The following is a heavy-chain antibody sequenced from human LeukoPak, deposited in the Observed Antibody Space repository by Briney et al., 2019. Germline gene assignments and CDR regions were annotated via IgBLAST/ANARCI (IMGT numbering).Heavy chain of an antibody. CDR1: GGTFSTYA. CDR3: ARAWGGYSTSGQFDY. Sequence: SVRLSCKASGGTFSTYAISWVRQAPGQGLEWMGGIIPMCGTPNYAQKSQGRVTITTDESTSTAYMGLSRLRYEATVVYSCARAWGGYSTSGQFDYWGQGTLVTVSS. CDR2: IIPMCGTP. D-gene: IGHD2-8*01. V-gene: IGHV1-69*05. J-gene: IGHJ4*02.